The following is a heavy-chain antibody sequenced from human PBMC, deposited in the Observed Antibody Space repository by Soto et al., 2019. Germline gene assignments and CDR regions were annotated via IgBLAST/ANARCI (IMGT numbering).Heavy chain of an antibody. CDR2: ISSTSSTM. V-gene: IGHV3-48*01. Sequence: EVQLVESGGGLVQPGGSLRLSCAASGFTFSSHSMNWVRQTPGKGLEWVSYISSTSSTMYYADSVKGRFTISRDSAKNSLFLQMNSLRPEDTAVYYCTAGGVCSERGYWCQVTLVSVSS. D-gene: IGHD3-16*01. CDR1: GFTFSSHS. CDR3: TAGGVCSERGY. J-gene: IGHJ4*02.